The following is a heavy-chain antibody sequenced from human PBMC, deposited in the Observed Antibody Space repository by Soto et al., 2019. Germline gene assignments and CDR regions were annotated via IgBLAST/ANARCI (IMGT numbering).Heavy chain of an antibody. CDR1: GFTLSDSA. CDR3: GSSSSGWYVKN. J-gene: IGHJ4*02. V-gene: IGHV3-73*01. CDR2: MRCKGNNYAT. D-gene: IGHD6-19*01. Sequence: EVQLVESGGGLVQPGGSLKLSCAASGFTLSDSAVLWVRQTSGKGLEWLGRMRCKGNNYATVYVASVKGRLTISSADSKNMAYMQMDSLKTEDTAVDYCGSSSSGWYVKNWGQGTLVTVSS.